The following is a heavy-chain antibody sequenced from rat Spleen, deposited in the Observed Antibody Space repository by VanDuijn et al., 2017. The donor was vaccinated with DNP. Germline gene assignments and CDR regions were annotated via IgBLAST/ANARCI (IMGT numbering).Heavy chain of an antibody. J-gene: IGHJ2*01. CDR2: ISYDGGST. V-gene: IGHV5-20*01. CDR1: GFTFSDYY. CDR3: TTRGTTGTSDY. D-gene: IGHD1-11*01. Sequence: EVRLVESGGGLVQPGRSLKLSCAASGFTFSDYYMAWVRQAPTKGLEWVSSISYDGGSTHYRDSVKGRFTISRDNAKSNLYLQMDSLRSEDTATYYCTTRGTTGTSDYWGQGVMVTVSS.